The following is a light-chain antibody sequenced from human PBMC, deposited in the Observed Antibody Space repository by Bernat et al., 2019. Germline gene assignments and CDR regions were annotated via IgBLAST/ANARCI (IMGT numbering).Light chain of an antibody. V-gene: IGLV3-1*01. J-gene: IGLJ3*02. CDR2: QDD. CDR3: QAWDSSTGV. Sequence: SYELTQPPSVSVSPGQTASITCSGDKLGSKYTCWYQQKPGQSPVVVIYQDDKRPSGIPERFPGSHSGNTATLTISGAQAMDEADYYCQAWDSSTGVFGGGTKLTVL. CDR1: KLGSKY.